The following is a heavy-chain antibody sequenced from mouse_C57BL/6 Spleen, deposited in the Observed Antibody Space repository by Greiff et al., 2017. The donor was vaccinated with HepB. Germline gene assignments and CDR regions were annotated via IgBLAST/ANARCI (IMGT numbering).Heavy chain of an antibody. V-gene: IGHV1-61*01. J-gene: IGHJ2*01. Sequence: QVQLQQPGAELVRPGSSVKLSCKASGYTFTSYWMDWVKQRPGQGLEWIGNIYPSDSETHYNQKFKDKATLTVDKSSSTAYMQLSSLTSEDSAVYYCARSLYYGYYDYWGQGTTLTVSS. CDR3: ARSLYYGYYDY. D-gene: IGHD2-3*01. CDR2: IYPSDSET. CDR1: GYTFTSYW.